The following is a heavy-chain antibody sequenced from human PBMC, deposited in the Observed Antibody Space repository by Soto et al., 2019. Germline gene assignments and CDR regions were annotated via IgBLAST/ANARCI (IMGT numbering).Heavy chain of an antibody. CDR2: IITLFGTP. CDR1: GGTFSNYA. Sequence: QVQLVQSGAEVKKPGSSVKVSCKASGGTFSNYAINWVRQAPGQGLEWMGGIITLFGTPNYAQKFQGRVTFTAHKSTSTAYMELRSLRSDDTAVYYCARGWETVGTTTPFAYWGQGTLVTVS. CDR3: ARGWETVGTTTPFAY. V-gene: IGHV1-69*06. D-gene: IGHD1-26*01. J-gene: IGHJ4*02.